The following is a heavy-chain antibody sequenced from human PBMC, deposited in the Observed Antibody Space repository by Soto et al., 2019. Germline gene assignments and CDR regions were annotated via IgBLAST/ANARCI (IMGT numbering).Heavy chain of an antibody. CDR2: IYWDDDK. J-gene: IGHJ5*02. D-gene: IGHD2-8*02. CDR1: GFSLSTSGVG. V-gene: IGHV2-5*02. Sequence: SGPTLVNPTQTLTLTCTFSGFSLSTSGVGVGWIRQPPGKALEWLALIYWDDDKRYSPSLKSRLTITKDTSKNQVVLTMTNMDPVDTATYYCAPRHLPHGSVGRKLPNWFDPWGQGTLVTVSS. CDR3: APRHLPHGSVGRKLPNWFDP.